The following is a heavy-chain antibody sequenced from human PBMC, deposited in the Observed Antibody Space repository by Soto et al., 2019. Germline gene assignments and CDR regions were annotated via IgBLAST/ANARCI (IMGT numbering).Heavy chain of an antibody. CDR3: ARDGIGGTVFRGYLDY. J-gene: IGHJ4*02. CDR1: GGIFHGYS. Sequence: PGGSLRLSCAVPGGIFHGYSMHWVRQAPGKGLEWVAIMRFDGSNEEYADSVKGRFTISRDNSKNTLYLQMNTLGAEDTAVYYCARDGIGGTVFRGYLDYWGRGTVVTVS. V-gene: IGHV3-33*01. D-gene: IGHD1-7*01. CDR2: MRFDGSNE.